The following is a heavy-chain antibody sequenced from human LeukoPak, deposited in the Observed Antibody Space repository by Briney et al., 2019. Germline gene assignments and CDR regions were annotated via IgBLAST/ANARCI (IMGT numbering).Heavy chain of an antibody. V-gene: IGHV4-61*02. J-gene: IGHJ4*02. CDR1: GDSISSSSYY. CDR3: ARTYYDSSGYYDY. D-gene: IGHD3-22*01. Sequence: TSETLSLTCTVTGDSISSSSYYWSWIRQPAGKGLEWIGRIYTSGSTNYNPSLKSRVTMSVDTSKNQFSLKLSSVTAADTAVYYCARTYYDSSGYYDYWGQGTLVTVSS. CDR2: IYTSGST.